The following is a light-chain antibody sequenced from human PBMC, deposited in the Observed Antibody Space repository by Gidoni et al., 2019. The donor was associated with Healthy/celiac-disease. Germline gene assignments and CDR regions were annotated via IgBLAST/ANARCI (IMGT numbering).Light chain of an antibody. CDR1: QSISSY. J-gene: IGKJ3*01. V-gene: IGKV1-39*01. CDR2: AAS. CDR3: QQSYSTPRT. Sequence: DIKLTQYPSSLSASAGDRVTITCRASQSISSYLDWYQQKPGKAPKLLIYAASSLQSGVPSRFSGSGSGTDFTLTISSLQPEDFATYYCQQSYSTPRTFGPGTKVDIK.